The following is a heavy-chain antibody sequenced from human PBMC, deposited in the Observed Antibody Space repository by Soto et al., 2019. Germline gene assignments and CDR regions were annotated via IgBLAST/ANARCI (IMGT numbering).Heavy chain of an antibody. J-gene: IGHJ6*02. D-gene: IGHD4-17*01. CDR2: IYYSGST. CDR3: ARDNGDYYYGMDV. Sequence: PSETLSLTCTVSGGSISSGGYYWSWIRQHPGKGLEWIGYIYYSGSTYYNPSLKSRVTISVDTSKNQFSLKLSSVTAADTAVYYCARDNGDYYYGMDVWGQGTTVTVSS. CDR1: GGSISSGGYY. V-gene: IGHV4-31*03.